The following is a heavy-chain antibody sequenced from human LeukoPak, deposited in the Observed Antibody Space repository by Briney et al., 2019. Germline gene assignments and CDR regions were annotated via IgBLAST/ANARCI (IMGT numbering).Heavy chain of an antibody. CDR1: GFSFTNYW. J-gene: IGHJ4*02. D-gene: IGHD7-27*01. V-gene: IGHV3-7*01. CDR3: ARDRPTGDFDY. CDR2: IKQDGSEK. Sequence: PGGSLRLSCAASGFSFTNYWMSWVRQAPGKGLEWVANIKQDGSEKNYVDSVKGRFTISRDNAQNSLYLLMNSPRAEDTAVFYCARDRPTGDFDYWGQGTLVTVSS.